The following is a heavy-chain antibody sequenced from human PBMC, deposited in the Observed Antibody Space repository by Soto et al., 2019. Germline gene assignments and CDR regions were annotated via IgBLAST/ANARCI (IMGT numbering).Heavy chain of an antibody. V-gene: IGHV4-30-4*01. D-gene: IGHD2-15*01. CDR3: DRSDDDRCAYCVGSRIFDH. CDR2: TLYRGAT. Sequence: PSETLSLTCTVSGGSVDRVDYYWTWIRHPPGKGLEWIADHTLYRGATYNNQTVKTRPSISFDKPINQSCLKLASVTAADTAGYYCDRSDDDRCAYCVGSRIFDHWGQGSLVTVSS. J-gene: IGHJ4*02. CDR1: GGSVDRVDYY.